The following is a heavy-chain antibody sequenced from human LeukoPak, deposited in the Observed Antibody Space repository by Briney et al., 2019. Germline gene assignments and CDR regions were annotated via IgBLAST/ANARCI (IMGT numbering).Heavy chain of an antibody. CDR3: ARDLGYSSSHFDY. CDR2: INPNSGGT. V-gene: IGHV1-2*02. CDR1: GYTFTGYY. D-gene: IGHD6-13*01. J-gene: IGHJ4*02. Sequence: ASVKVSCKASGYTFTGYYMHWVRQAPGQGLEWMGWINPNSGGTNYAQKFQGRVTMTRDTSISTAYMELSRLRSDDTAVYYCARDLGYSSSHFDYWGQGTLVTVSS.